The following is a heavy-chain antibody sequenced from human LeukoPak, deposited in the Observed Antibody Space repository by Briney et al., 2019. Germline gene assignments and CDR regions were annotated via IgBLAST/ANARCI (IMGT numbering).Heavy chain of an antibody. J-gene: IGHJ4*02. CDR1: GYTFTSYG. D-gene: IGHD2-15*01. CDR3: ATVAGYCSGGSCYLFDY. V-gene: IGHV1-18*01. Sequence: ASVKVSCKASGYTFTSYGISWVRQAPGQGLEWMGWISAYNGNTNYAQKLQGRVTMTTDTSTSTAYMELRSLRSDDTAVYYCATVAGYCSGGSCYLFDYWGQGTLVTVSS. CDR2: ISAYNGNT.